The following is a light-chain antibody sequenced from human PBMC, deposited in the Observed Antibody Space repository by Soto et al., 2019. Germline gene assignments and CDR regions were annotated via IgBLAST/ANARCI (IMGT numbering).Light chain of an antibody. V-gene: IGLV2-14*01. CDR3: SSSTGSNPYV. Sequence: QSALTQPASVSGSPGQSITISCTGASSDVGDYNFVSWYQQHPGKAPKLIIFEVSDRPSGVSNRFSGSKSGNTASLTISGQQAEDEADYYCSSSTGSNPYVLGTGTKVTVL. CDR1: SSDVGDYNF. CDR2: EVS. J-gene: IGLJ1*01.